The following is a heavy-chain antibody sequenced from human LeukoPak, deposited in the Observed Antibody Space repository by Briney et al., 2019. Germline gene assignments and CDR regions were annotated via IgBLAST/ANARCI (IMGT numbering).Heavy chain of an antibody. CDR2: INHSGST. D-gene: IGHD3-9*01. Sequence: SSETLSLTCAVYGGSFSGYYWSWIRQPPGKGLEWIGEINHSGSTNYNPSLKSRVTISVDTSKNQFSLKLSSVTAADTAVYYCARGCYRTTGYYRPYYYGMDVWGQGTTVTVSS. V-gene: IGHV4-34*01. J-gene: IGHJ6*02. CDR3: ARGCYRTTGYYRPYYYGMDV. CDR1: GGSFSGYY.